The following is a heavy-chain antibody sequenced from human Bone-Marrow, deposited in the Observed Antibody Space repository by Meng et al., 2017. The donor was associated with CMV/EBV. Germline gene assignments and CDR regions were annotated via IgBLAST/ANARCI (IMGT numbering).Heavy chain of an antibody. D-gene: IGHD2-2*01. J-gene: IGHJ6*02. V-gene: IGHV3-23*01. CDR1: GFTFSTYA. CDR3: AKREPEVPAAMSMDV. Sequence: GESLKISCAASGFTFSTYAMTWVRQAPGKGLYWVSGISSSGGSTYYADSVKGRFTISRDNSKNTLYLQMNSLRAEDTAVYYCAKREPEVPAAMSMDVWGQGTTVTVSS. CDR2: ISSSGGST.